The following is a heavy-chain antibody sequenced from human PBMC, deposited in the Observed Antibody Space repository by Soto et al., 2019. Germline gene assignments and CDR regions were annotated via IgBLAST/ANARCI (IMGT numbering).Heavy chain of an antibody. D-gene: IGHD6-25*01. J-gene: IGHJ4*02. CDR1: GFTFSSYG. CDR3: AKLNSSGS. V-gene: IGHV3-30*18. Sequence: QVQLVESGGGVVQPGRSLRLSCAASGFTFSSYGMHWVRQAPGKGLEWVAVISYDGSNKYYADSVKGRFTISRDNSKNTLYLQMNSLRAEDTAVYYCAKLNSSGSWGQGTLVTVSS. CDR2: ISYDGSNK.